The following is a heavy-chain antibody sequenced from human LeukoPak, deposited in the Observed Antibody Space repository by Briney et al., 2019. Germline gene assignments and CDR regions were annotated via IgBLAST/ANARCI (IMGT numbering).Heavy chain of an antibody. CDR2: INHSGST. V-gene: IGHV4-34*01. Sequence: SETLSLTCAVYGGSFSGYYWSWICQPPGKGLEWIGEINHSGSTNYNPSLKSRVTISVDTSKNQFPLKLSSVTAADTAVYYCARGLTATGDYWGQGTLVTVSS. CDR1: GGSFSGYY. CDR3: ARGLTATGDY. J-gene: IGHJ4*02.